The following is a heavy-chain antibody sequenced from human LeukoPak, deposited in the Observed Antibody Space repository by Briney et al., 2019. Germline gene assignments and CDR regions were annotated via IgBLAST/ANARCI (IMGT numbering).Heavy chain of an antibody. J-gene: IGHJ4*02. CDR1: GFTFSNAW. CDR3: TTVDWSWELWLPDFDY. V-gene: IGHV3-15*01. D-gene: IGHD5-18*01. Sequence: GGSLRLSCAAPGFTFSNAWMSWVRQAPGKGLEWVGRIKSKTDGGTTDYAAPVKGRFTISRADSKNTLYLQMNSLKTENTAVHYCTTVDWSWELWLPDFDYWGQGTLVTVSS. CDR2: IKSKTDGGTT.